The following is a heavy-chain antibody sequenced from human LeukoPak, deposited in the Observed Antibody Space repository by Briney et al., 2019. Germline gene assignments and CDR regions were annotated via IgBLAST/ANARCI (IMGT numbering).Heavy chain of an antibody. V-gene: IGHV1-69*04. CDR3: ARSGLWFGELLSYYFDY. Sequence: SVKVSCKASGGTFSSYAISWVRQAPGQGLEWMGRIIPILGIANYAQKFQGRVTITADKSTSTAYMELSSLRSEDTAVYYCARSGLWFGELLSYYFDYWDQGTLVTVSS. D-gene: IGHD3-10*01. J-gene: IGHJ4*02. CDR1: GGTFSSYA. CDR2: IIPILGIA.